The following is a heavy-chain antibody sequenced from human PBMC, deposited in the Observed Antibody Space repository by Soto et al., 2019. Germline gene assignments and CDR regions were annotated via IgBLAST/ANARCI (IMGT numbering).Heavy chain of an antibody. CDR1: GLTFGSRA. CDR2: ITDTVGDA. V-gene: IGHV3-23*01. D-gene: IGHD3-10*01. CDR3: ARGSTASHPGSRIFDF. J-gene: IGHJ4*02. Sequence: GGSLRLSCVASGLTFGSRAMTWVRQAPGEGLQWVSTITDTVGDAKYADSVRGRFVISRDNSKKTLYLQMTSLTAEDSAMYYCARGSTASHPGSRIFDFWGRGTLVTFSS.